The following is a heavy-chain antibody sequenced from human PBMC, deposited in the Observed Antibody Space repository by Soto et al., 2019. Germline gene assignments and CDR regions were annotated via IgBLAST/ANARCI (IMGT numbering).Heavy chain of an antibody. CDR3: ARDFTPYSSPPGPLEY. J-gene: IGHJ4*02. Sequence: QVQLRESGPGLVKPSQTLSLTCTVSGDAISSGDYYWGWIRQPPGKGLEWIGCIYYSGNTNYTPTLQRRFRISVDTAKDQVALKLSSVTAAAAAGYYRARDFTPYSSPPGPLEYWGLGTPVTVSS. D-gene: IGHD6-13*01. V-gene: IGHV4-30-4*01. CDR2: IYYSGNT. CDR1: GDAISSGDYY.